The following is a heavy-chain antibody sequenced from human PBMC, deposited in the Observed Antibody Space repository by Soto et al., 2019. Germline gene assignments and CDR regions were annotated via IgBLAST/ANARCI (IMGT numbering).Heavy chain of an antibody. CDR3: ASTSYCSSTSCYTGNYYYYGMDV. CDR1: GGSFSGYY. D-gene: IGHD2-2*02. CDR2: INHSGST. J-gene: IGHJ6*02. V-gene: IGHV4-34*01. Sequence: QMQLQQWGAGLLKPSETLSLTCAVYGGSFSGYYWSWIRQPPGKGLEWIGEINHSGSTNYNPSLKSRVTISVDTSKNQFSLKLSSVTAADTAVYYCASTSYCSSTSCYTGNYYYYGMDVWGQGTTVTVSS.